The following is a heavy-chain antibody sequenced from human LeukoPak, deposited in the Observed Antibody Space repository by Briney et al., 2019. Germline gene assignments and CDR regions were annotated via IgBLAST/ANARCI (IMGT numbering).Heavy chain of an antibody. Sequence: PGGSLRLSCSASGFTFSSYAMHWVRQAPGKGLEWVAVISYDGSNKYYAPSVRGRFTISRDNSKNTLYLQMNSLRAEDTAVYYCAKDYAWNYYGNNGYSQEMDYWGRGTLVTVSS. CDR2: ISYDGSNK. CDR3: AKDYAWNYYGNNGYSQEMDY. J-gene: IGHJ2*01. D-gene: IGHD3-22*01. V-gene: IGHV3-30*04. CDR1: GFTFSSYA.